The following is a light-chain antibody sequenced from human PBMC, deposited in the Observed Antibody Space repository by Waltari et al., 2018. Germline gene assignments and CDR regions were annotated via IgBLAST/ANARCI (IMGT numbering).Light chain of an antibody. J-gene: IGKJ1*01. CDR3: QQYKIWPQT. CDR2: GTV. V-gene: IGKV3-15*01. CDR1: KNVAGN. Sequence: EIVMTQSPATLSVSPGDTATLSCRASKNVAGNLAWYQQRAGQAPRLLIYGTVTRATGIPARFSGSGSGTEFTLTISSRQSEDFAVYHCQQYKIWPQTFGQGTKVEIK.